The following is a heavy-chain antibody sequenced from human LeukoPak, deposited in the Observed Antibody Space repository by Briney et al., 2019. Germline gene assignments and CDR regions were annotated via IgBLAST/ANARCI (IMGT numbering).Heavy chain of an antibody. V-gene: IGHV3-21*01. J-gene: IGHJ4*02. CDR1: GFTFSSYS. CDR3: ARDQWLAVTTSDY. D-gene: IGHD4-17*01. CDR2: ISSSSSYI. Sequence: GGSLRLSCAASGFTFSSYSMNWVRQAPGKGLEWVSAISSSSSYIYYADSVKGRFTISRDNAKNSLYLQMNRLRAEDTAVYYCARDQWLAVTTSDYWGQGTLVTVSS.